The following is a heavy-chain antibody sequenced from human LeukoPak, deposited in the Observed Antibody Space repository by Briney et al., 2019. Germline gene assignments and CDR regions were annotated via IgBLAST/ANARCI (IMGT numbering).Heavy chain of an antibody. V-gene: IGHV3-74*01. CDR3: ARDQYSSTWYRGAFDV. D-gene: IGHD6-13*01. J-gene: IGHJ3*01. CDR2: IEGDGAST. CDR1: GFTFTTSW. Sequence: GGSLRLSCAASGFTFTTSWMHWFRQAPGKGLGWVSLIEGDGASTTYADSVKGRFTISRDNAKNTLYLQMNSLRAEDTAVYYCARDQYSSTWYRGAFDVWGQGTMASVSS.